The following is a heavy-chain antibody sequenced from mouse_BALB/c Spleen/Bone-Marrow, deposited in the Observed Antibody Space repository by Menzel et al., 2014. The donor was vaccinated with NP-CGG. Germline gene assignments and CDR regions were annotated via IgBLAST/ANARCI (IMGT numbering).Heavy chain of an antibody. J-gene: IGHJ3*01. V-gene: IGHV14-3*02. CDR2: IDPANGNT. CDR1: GFNIKDTY. Sequence: EVQLQESGAELVKPGASVKLSCTASGFNIKDTYMHWVKQRPEQGLEWIGRIDPANGNTKYDPKFQGKATITADTSSNPACQQLSNLASEHPAVYYCASNYCGSSSFAYLGQGTMVTISA. CDR3: ASNYCGSSSFAY. D-gene: IGHD1-1*01.